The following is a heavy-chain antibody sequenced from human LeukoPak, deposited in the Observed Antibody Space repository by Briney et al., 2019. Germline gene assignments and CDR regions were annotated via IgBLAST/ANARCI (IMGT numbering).Heavy chain of an antibody. CDR3: AREGGGI. CDR2: INHSGST. D-gene: IGHD1-26*01. J-gene: IGHJ3*02. V-gene: IGHV4-34*01. Sequence: SETLSLTCTVSGGSISSYYWSWIRQPPGKGLEWIGEINHSGSTNYNPSLKSRVTISVDTSKNQFSLKLSSVTAADTAVYYCAREGGGIWGQGTMVTVSS. CDR1: GGSISSYY.